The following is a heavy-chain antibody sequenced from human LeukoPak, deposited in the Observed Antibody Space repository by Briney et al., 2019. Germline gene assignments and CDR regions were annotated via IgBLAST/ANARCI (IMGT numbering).Heavy chain of an antibody. CDR2: IYPGDSDT. Sequence: GESLKISCKGSGYSFTSYWIGWVRQMPGKGLEWMGIIYPGDSDTRYSPSLQGQVTISADKSISAAYLQWSSLKASDTAMYYCARRYCTGTSCLDTWGQGTMVTVSS. D-gene: IGHD2-2*01. J-gene: IGHJ3*02. CDR1: GYSFTSYW. CDR3: ARRYCTGTSCLDT. V-gene: IGHV5-51*01.